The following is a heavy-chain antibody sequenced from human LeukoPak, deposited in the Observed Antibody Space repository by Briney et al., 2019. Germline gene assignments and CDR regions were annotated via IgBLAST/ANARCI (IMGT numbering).Heavy chain of an antibody. J-gene: IGHJ6*03. D-gene: IGHD3-3*01. CDR3: ARAPRFLEWFPYYYYMDV. CDR2: IYHSGST. V-gene: IGHV4-38-2*01. CDR1: GYSISSGYY. Sequence: SETLSLTCEVSGYSISSGYYWGWIRQPPGKGLEWIGSIYHSGSTYYNPSLKSRVTISVDTSKNQFSLKLCSVTAADTAVYYCARAPRFLEWFPYYYYMDVWGKGTTVTVSS.